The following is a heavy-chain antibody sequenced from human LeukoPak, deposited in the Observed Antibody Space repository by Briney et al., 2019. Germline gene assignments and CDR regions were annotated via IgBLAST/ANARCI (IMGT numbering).Heavy chain of an antibody. V-gene: IGHV1-2*02. J-gene: IGHJ4*02. D-gene: IGHD3-10*01. CDR3: ARGDYYGSTSYAPFDY. CDR1: GYTLTGYY. CDR2: VHHNSGGT. Sequence: PSVKVSCKASGYTLTGYYMHWVRQAPGQGGEGMGWVHHNSGGTNYAQKFQGRVTMTRDTSISTAYMELSRLRFDDTAVYYCARGDYYGSTSYAPFDYWGQGTLVTVSS.